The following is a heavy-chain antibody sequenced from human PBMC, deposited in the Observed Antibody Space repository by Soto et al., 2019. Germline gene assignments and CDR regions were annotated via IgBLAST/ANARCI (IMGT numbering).Heavy chain of an antibody. CDR3: ARERKGIAVARWFDP. D-gene: IGHD6-19*01. J-gene: IGHJ5*02. Sequence: SETLSLTCAVYGGSFSGYYWSWIRQPPGKGLEWIGEINHSGSTNYNPSLKSRVTISVDTSKNQFSLKLSSVTAADTAVYYCARERKGIAVARWFDPWGQGTLVTVSS. CDR1: GGSFSGYY. V-gene: IGHV4-34*01. CDR2: INHSGST.